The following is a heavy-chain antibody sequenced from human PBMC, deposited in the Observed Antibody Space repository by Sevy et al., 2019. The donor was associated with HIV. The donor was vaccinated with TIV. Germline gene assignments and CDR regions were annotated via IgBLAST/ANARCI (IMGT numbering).Heavy chain of an antibody. J-gene: IGHJ6*02. CDR3: ARDHGYSNGWFPYYYYYRMDV. V-gene: IGHV4-31*03. D-gene: IGHD6-19*01. CDR2: IHYSGRT. Sequence: SETLSLTCSVSGGSISSHSYYWTWIRQHPGKGLEWIGYIHYSGRTYYNPSLKSRVTISLDTSKNHFSLSLRSVTAADTAVYYCARDHGYSNGWFPYYYYYRMDVWGPGTTVTVSS. CDR1: GGSISSHSYY.